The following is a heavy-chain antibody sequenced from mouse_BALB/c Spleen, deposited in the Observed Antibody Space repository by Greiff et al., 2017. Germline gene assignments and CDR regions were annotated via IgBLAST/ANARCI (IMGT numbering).Heavy chain of an antibody. J-gene: IGHJ4*01. CDR1: GYSFTGYT. CDR3: ARGGYWYGHYYAMDY. CDR2: INPYNGGT. Sequence: DVKLQESGPELVKPGASMKISCKASGYSFTGYTMNWVKQSHGKNLEWIGLINPYNGGTSYNQKFKGKATLTVDKSSSTAYMELLSLTSEDSAVYYCARGGYWYGHYYAMDYWGQGTSVTVSS. V-gene: IGHV1-18*01. D-gene: IGHD2-14*01.